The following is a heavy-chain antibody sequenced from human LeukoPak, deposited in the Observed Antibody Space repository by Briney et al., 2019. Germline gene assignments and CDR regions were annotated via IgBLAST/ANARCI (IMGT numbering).Heavy chain of an antibody. CDR3: ARRLVSEWCLDY. D-gene: IGHD2-15*01. Sequence: SETLSLTCTVSGGSISSSSYYWGWIRQPPGKGLEWIGSIYYSGSTYYNPSLKSRVTISVDTSKNQFSLKLSSVTAADTAVYYCARRLVSEWCLDYWGQGTLVTVSS. CDR2: IYYSGST. CDR1: GGSISSSSYY. V-gene: IGHV4-39*01. J-gene: IGHJ4*02.